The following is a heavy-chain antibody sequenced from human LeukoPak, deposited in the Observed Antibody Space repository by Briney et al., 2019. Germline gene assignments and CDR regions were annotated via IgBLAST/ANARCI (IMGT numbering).Heavy chain of an antibody. Sequence: GGSLRLSCAASGFDFSNYWMYWVRQAPGKGLEWVANIKQDGSEKYYVDSVGGRFTISRDNAKNSLSLQMNSLRAEDTAVYFCARGGGLDVWGQGATVTVSS. CDR1: GFDFSNYW. CDR3: ARGGGLDV. CDR2: IKQDGSEK. J-gene: IGHJ6*02. V-gene: IGHV3-7*03. D-gene: IGHD3-16*01.